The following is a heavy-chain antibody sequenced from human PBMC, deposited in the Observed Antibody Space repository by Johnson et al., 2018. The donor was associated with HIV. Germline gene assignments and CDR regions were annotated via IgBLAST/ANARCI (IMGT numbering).Heavy chain of an antibody. CDR3: AKDLAFADCGGDCYSGAFDI. Sequence: HVQLVESGGGVVQPGRSLRLSCEASGFTFSSYAVHWVRQAPGKGLEWVALISYGGKNKYYADSVKGRFTISRDNSKNTLYLEMNSLRAEDTAVYYCAKDLAFADCGGDCYSGAFDIWGQGTMVTVSS. J-gene: IGHJ3*02. CDR1: GFTFSSYA. V-gene: IGHV3-30*04. D-gene: IGHD2-21*02. CDR2: ISYGGKNK.